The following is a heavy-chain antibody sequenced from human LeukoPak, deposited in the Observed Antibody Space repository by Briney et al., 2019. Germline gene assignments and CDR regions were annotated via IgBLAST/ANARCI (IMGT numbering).Heavy chain of an antibody. D-gene: IGHD6-19*01. V-gene: IGHV4-39*07. J-gene: IGHJ6*02. Sequence: PSETLSLTCSVSGDSVSSNNYYWGWIRQPPGKGLEWIGSINHSEKTFYNPSLKSRVTISVDTSKNQFSLKLSSVTAADTAVYYCARGRTGYSSGWKRSYYYYGMDVWGQGTTVTVSS. CDR3: ARGRTGYSSGWKRSYYYYGMDV. CDR2: INHSEKT. CDR1: GDSVSSNNYY.